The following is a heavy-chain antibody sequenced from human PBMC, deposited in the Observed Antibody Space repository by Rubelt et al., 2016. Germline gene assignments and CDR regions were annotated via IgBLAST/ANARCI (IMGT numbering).Heavy chain of an antibody. CDR1: GYTLTELS. CDR3: ARGDATVPRSYWYFDL. J-gene: IGHJ2*01. CDR2: FDPEDGEK. V-gene: IGHV1-24*01. Sequence: QVQLVQSGAEVKKPGASVKVSCKVSGYTLTELSMHWVRQAPGKGLEWLGGFDPEDGEKIYAQKFPGRVTRTEDTSTDTAYMELSSLGSEDTAVYYCARGDATVPRSYWYFDLWGRGTLVTVSS. D-gene: IGHD4-17*01.